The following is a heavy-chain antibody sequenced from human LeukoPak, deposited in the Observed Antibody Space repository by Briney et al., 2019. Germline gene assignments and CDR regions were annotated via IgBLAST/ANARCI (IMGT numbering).Heavy chain of an antibody. V-gene: IGHV1-69*05. CDR1: GYTFTNYG. CDR2: IIPIFGTA. CDR3: ASYEWELLRGYFAY. D-gene: IGHD1-26*01. J-gene: IGHJ4*02. Sequence: ASVKVSCKASGYTFTNYGISWVRQAPGQGLEWMGRIIPIFGTANYAQKFQGRVTITTDESTSTAYMELSSLRSEDTAVYYCASYEWELLRGYFAYWGQGTLVTVSS.